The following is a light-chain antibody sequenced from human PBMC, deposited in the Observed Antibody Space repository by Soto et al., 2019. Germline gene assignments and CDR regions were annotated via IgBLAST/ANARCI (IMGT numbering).Light chain of an antibody. Sequence: DIQMTQSPSTLSASVGDRVTITCRASQTISSWLAWYQQKPGKAPKLLIYAASTLESGVSSRFSGRGSGTEFTLTINSLQPEDFAVYYCQQRNIWPPVTFGQGTRLEIK. V-gene: IGKV1-5*01. CDR2: AAS. CDR3: QQRNIWPPVT. CDR1: QTISSW. J-gene: IGKJ5*01.